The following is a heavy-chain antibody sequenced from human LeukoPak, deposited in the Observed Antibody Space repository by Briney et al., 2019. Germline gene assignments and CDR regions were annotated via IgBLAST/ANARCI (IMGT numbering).Heavy chain of an antibody. Sequence: SETLSLTCAVSAYSMSSGYYWGWIRQHPANGLAWIGSIYHSGSTYYNPSLKSRVTISVDTSKNQFSLKLSSVTAADTAVYYCARYYYDSSGYYSGSSRFDPWGQGTLVTVSS. D-gene: IGHD3-22*01. CDR3: ARYYYDSSGYYSGSSRFDP. J-gene: IGHJ5*02. V-gene: IGHV4-38-2*01. CDR2: IYHSGST. CDR1: AYSMSSGYY.